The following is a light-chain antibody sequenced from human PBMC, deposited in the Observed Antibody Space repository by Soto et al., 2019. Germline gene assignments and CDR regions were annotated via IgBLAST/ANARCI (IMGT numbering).Light chain of an antibody. CDR2: DAS. J-gene: IGKJ4*01. Sequence: ESVLTQSPATVSLSPGERATLSCRASQSVSNYLAWYQQKPGQAPRLLIYDASNRATDIPARFSGSGSGTDFTLTISSLEPEDFAVYYCQQRSNWLTFGGGTKVEIK. V-gene: IGKV3-11*01. CDR1: QSVSNY. CDR3: QQRSNWLT.